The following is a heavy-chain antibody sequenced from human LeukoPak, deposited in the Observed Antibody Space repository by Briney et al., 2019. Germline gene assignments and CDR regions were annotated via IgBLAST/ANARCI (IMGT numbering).Heavy chain of an antibody. Sequence: SVKVSCKASGGTFSGYAISWVRQAPGQGLEWMGGIIPIFDTANYAQKFQGRVTITTDESTGTAYMELSSLRSEDTAVFYCARGPVAGAYYFDYWGQGTLVTVSS. V-gene: IGHV1-69*05. J-gene: IGHJ4*02. CDR2: IIPIFDTA. D-gene: IGHD6-19*01. CDR1: GGTFSGYA. CDR3: ARGPVAGAYYFDY.